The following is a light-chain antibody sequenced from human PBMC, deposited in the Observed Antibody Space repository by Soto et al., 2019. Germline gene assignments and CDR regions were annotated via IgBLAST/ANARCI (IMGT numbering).Light chain of an antibody. V-gene: IGKV3-11*01. CDR3: QQRNYWQVT. Sequence: EIVLTQSPATLSSSPGERPTLSCRASQSVTSRYIAWIQQKPGQAPRXXIYGASIRAAGIPARFSGSGSGTDLTITISSLEPEDFAIYDGQQRNYWQVTFGQGTRREIK. J-gene: IGKJ5*01. CDR2: GAS. CDR1: QSVTSRY.